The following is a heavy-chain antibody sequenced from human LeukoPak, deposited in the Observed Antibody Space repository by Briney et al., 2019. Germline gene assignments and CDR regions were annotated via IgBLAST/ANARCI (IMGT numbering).Heavy chain of an antibody. D-gene: IGHD5-12*01. Sequence: GGSLRLSCAVSGFTFSSYGMYWVRKAPGKGLEWVAVIWYDGSNKYYADSVKGRFTISRDNSKNTLYLQMNSLRAEDTAVYYCAKGYSGYDWGTDWFDSWGQGTLVTISS. CDR1: GFTFSSYG. CDR2: IWYDGSNK. V-gene: IGHV3-33*06. J-gene: IGHJ5*01. CDR3: AKGYSGYDWGTDWFDS.